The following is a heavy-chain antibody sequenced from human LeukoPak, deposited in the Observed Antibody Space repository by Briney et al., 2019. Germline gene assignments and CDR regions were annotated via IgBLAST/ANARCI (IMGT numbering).Heavy chain of an antibody. D-gene: IGHD3-9*01. J-gene: IGHJ4*02. V-gene: IGHV4-61*08. CDR1: GASLTGGSITGYY. Sequence: SETLSLTCAVCGASLTGGSITGYYWSWIRQSPGRGLEWIGYIYNSANTKYNPSLKSRAIISIDTSKNQFSLNLTSVTSADTAVYYCTDRGYFDWSFDDFWGQGTLVTVSS. CDR2: IYNSANT. CDR3: TDRGYFDWSFDDF.